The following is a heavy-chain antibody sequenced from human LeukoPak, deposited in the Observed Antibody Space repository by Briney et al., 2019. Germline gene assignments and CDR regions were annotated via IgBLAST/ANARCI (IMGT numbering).Heavy chain of an antibody. CDR2: ISSSGSTI. J-gene: IGHJ6*02. CDR3: ANWGGYSYGYYYYYGMDV. D-gene: IGHD5-18*01. Sequence: GGSLRLSCAASGFTFSDYYMSWIRQAPGKGLEWVSYISSSGSTIYYADSVKGRFTISRDNAKNSLYLQMNSLRAEDTAVYYCANWGGYSYGYYYYYGMDVWGQGTTVTVSS. V-gene: IGHV3-11*01. CDR1: GFTFSDYY.